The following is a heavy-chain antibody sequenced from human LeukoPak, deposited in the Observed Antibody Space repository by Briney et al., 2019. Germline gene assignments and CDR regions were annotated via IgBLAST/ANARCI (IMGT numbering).Heavy chain of an antibody. Sequence: SETLSLTCTVSSGSISSSSFYWGWIRQPPGKGLEWIGSIYYTGSTYYSPSLKSRVTISIDTSKNQFSLRLSSVTAADTAVYYCARELRSYYGSGSPLDYWGQGTLVTVSS. CDR2: IYYTGST. CDR3: ARELRSYYGSGSPLDY. CDR1: SGSISSSSFY. V-gene: IGHV4-39*07. J-gene: IGHJ4*02. D-gene: IGHD3-10*01.